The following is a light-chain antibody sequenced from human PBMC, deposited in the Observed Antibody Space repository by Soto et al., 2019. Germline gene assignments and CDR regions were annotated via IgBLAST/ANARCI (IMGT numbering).Light chain of an antibody. V-gene: IGLV1-47*01. CDR3: QSYDSGLGGYVI. J-gene: IGLJ2*01. Sequence: QSVLTQPPSASGTPGQRVTVSCSGSSSNIETNYVYWYQQLPGTAPKLLIFRNNQRPSGVPDRFSGSKSGTSASLAISGLRSEDEADYYCQSYDSGLGGYVIFGGGTKLTVL. CDR2: RNN. CDR1: SSNIETNY.